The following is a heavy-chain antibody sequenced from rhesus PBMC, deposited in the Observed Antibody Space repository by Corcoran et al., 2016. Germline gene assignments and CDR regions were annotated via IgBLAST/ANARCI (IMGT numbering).Heavy chain of an antibody. CDR3: ANGGPDKDRFDV. J-gene: IGHJ5-1*01. V-gene: IGHV4-147*01. Sequence: QLQLQESGPGVVRPSETLSLTCAVAGDSMRTRWWCGIRPPPRKGLEWIGRLYGGSGSSSYSPSLKSRVTISTDTSKSQFSLRLISLTAADTAVYYCANGGPDKDRFDVWGPGVLVTVSS. CDR1: GDSMRTRW. CDR2: LYGGSGSS. D-gene: IGHD3-34*01.